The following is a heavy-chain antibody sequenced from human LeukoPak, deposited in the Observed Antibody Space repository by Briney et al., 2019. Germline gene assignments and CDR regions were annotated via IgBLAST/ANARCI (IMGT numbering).Heavy chain of an antibody. V-gene: IGHV1-69*02. CDR1: GGTFSSYT. Sequence: SVKVSCKASGGTFSSYTISWVRQAPGQGLEWVGRIIPILGIANYAQKFQGRVTITADKSTSTAYMELSSLRSEDTAVYYCARTLRYRDYYDSSGYPGRLLWGQGTLVTVSS. CDR3: ARTLRYRDYYDSSGYPGRLL. D-gene: IGHD3-22*01. CDR2: IIPILGIA. J-gene: IGHJ4*02.